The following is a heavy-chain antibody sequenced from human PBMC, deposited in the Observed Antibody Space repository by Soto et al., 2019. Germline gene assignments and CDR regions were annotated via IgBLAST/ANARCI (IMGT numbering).Heavy chain of an antibody. CDR1: AFTLSSYW. CDR2: IKPDGSEK. D-gene: IGHD3-22*01. Sequence: EVQLVESGGGLVQPGGTLRLSCEASAFTLSSYWMNWVRQDPGKGLEWVANIKPDGSEKYYVDSVKGRLTISRDNTKTSLYLQMSTLRPEDTAIYYCARDYEFGFDIWGQGTLVTVSS. J-gene: IGHJ3*02. CDR3: ARDYEFGFDI. V-gene: IGHV3-7*01.